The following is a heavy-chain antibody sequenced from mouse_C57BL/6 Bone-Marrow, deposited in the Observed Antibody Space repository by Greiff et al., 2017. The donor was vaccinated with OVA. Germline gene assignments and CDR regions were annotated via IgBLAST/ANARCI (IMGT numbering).Heavy chain of an antibody. CDR2: ISSGGSYT. D-gene: IGHD2-4*01. V-gene: IGHV5-6*01. J-gene: IGHJ3*01. CDR1: GFTFSSYG. CDR3: ARLNYYDYDGFAY. Sequence: EVQLVESGGDLVKPGGSLKLSCAASGFTFSSYGMSWVRQTPDKRLEWVATISSGGSYTYYPDSVKGRFTISRDNAKNTLYLQMSSLKSEDTAMYYCARLNYYDYDGFAYWGQGTLVTVSA.